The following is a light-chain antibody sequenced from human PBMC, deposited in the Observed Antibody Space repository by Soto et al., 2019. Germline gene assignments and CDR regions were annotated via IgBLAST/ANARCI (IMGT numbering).Light chain of an antibody. V-gene: IGLV1-36*01. CDR3: AAWDDSLNGRNYV. CDR1: SSNIGNNA. J-gene: IGLJ1*01. CDR2: YDD. Sequence: QSVLTQPPSVSEAPRQRVTISCSGSSSNIGNNAVNWYQQLPGKAPKLLIYYDDLLPSGVSDRFSGSKSGTSASLAISGLQSEDEADYYCAAWDDSLNGRNYVFGTGTKLTVL.